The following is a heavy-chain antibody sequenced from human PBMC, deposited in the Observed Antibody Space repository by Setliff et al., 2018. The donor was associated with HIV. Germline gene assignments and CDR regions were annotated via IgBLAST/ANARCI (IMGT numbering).Heavy chain of an antibody. J-gene: IGHJ1*01. D-gene: IGHD2-21*01. Sequence: GESLKISCKGSRYSFTNYWIGWVRQMPGKGPEWMGIVYPGDSDTIYSPSFQGQVTISADKSITTAYLHWSSLKASDTAMYYCASSDYGGDSGHFQHWGQGTLVTVSS. CDR1: RYSFTNYW. V-gene: IGHV5-51*01. CDR3: ASSDYGGDSGHFQH. CDR2: VYPGDSDT.